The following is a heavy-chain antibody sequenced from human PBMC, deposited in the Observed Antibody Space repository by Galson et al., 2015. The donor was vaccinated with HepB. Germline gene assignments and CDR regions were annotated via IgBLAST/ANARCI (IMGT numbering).Heavy chain of an antibody. J-gene: IGHJ5*02. D-gene: IGHD3-16*01. CDR3: VKEGAWFGGDWFDP. Sequence: SLRLSCAGSGFIFGHHAMTWVRQAPGKGLEWVASLNGRGSNRNYAESVKGRFSISRDNSKNTLFLEMKSLRAEDTAVYYCVKEGAWFGGDWFDPWGQGTLVTVSS. CDR1: GFIFGHHA. CDR2: LNGRGSNR. V-gene: IGHV3-23*01.